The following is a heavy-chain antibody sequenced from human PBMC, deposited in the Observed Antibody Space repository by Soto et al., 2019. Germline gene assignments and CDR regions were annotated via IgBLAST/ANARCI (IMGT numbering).Heavy chain of an antibody. CDR1: GYSFTSYW. D-gene: IGHD6-6*01. CDR2: IEPSDSYT. CDR3: ARHDSSSSHYYYGMDV. Sequence: GESLKTSCQGSGYSFTSYWISWVRQMPGTGQEWMGRIEPSDSYTNYSPSFQGHVTIPADKSISTAYLQWSSLKASATAMYYCARHDSSSSHYYYGMDVWGQGTTVTVSS. V-gene: IGHV5-10-1*01. J-gene: IGHJ6*02.